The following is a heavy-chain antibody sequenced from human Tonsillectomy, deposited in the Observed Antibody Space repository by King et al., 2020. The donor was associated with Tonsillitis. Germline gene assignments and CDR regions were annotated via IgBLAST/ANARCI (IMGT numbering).Heavy chain of an antibody. V-gene: IGHV4-34*01. CDR3: ARDRPGTVTRFDY. CDR1: GGSFSGYY. J-gene: IGHJ4*02. Sequence: VQLQQWGAGLLKPSETLSLTCAVYGGSFSGYYWSWIRQPPGKGLEWIGEINHSGSTNYNPSLKSRVTVSVDTSKNQFSLKLSPVTAADTAVYYCARDRPGTVTRFDYWGQGTLGTVSS. D-gene: IGHD4-17*01. CDR2: INHSGST.